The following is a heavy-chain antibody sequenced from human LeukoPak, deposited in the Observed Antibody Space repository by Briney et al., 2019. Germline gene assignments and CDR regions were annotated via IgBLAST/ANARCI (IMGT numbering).Heavy chain of an antibody. Sequence: SETLSLTCTVSGGSISNNYWNWIRQPAGKGLEWIGRIYTSGSTNYNPSPKSRLTMSMDTSKNQFSLRLSSVTAADTAVYYCARTSDDFGDYGFDYWGQGTLVTVSS. D-gene: IGHD4-17*01. CDR2: IYTSGST. V-gene: IGHV4-4*07. J-gene: IGHJ4*02. CDR3: ARTSDDFGDYGFDY. CDR1: GGSISNNY.